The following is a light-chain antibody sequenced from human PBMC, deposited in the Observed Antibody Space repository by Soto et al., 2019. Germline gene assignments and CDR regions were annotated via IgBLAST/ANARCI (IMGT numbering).Light chain of an antibody. CDR3: QHNCSSPRT. V-gene: IGKV3-20*01. CDR1: QSVSSSF. Sequence: EIVLTQSPGTLSLSPGERATLSCRASQSVSSSFLAWYQQKPGQAPRLLIYGASSRATGIPDRFSGSGSEKDFTLTISRLEPEDFAVYYCQHNCSSPRTFGQGTKLEIK. J-gene: IGKJ1*01. CDR2: GAS.